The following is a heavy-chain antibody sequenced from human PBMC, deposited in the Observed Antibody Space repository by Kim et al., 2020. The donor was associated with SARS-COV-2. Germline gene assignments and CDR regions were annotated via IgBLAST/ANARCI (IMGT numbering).Heavy chain of an antibody. V-gene: IGHV3-23*01. J-gene: IGHJ4*02. CDR1: GFTFSSYA. Sequence: GGSLRLSCAASGFTFSSYAMSWVRQAPGKGLEWVSAVSFSGGNTYYADSVKGRFTISRDNSKNMLWLQMNSLSAEDTAVYYCATQYCDNHCYISDFDYWGQGILVTVSS. CDR3: ATQYCDNHCYISDFDY. D-gene: IGHD2-21*02. CDR2: VSFSGGNT.